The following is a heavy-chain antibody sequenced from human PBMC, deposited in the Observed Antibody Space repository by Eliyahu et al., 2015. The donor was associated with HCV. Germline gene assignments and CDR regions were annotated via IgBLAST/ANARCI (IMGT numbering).Heavy chain of an antibody. CDR2: IYYSGST. Sequence: QLQLQESGPGLVKPSETLSLTCTVSGGPISSSSYYWGWIRQPPGKGLEWIGSIYYSGSTYYNPSLKSRVTISVDTSKNQFSLKLSSVTAADTAVYYCARLYSGSNRDSGRYFDYWGQGTLVTVSS. V-gene: IGHV4-39*01. CDR3: ARLYSGSNRDSGRYFDY. J-gene: IGHJ4*02. D-gene: IGHD5-12*01. CDR1: GGPISSSSYY.